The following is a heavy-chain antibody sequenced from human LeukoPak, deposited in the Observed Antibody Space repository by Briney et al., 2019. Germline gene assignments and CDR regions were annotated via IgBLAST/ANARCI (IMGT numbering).Heavy chain of an antibody. CDR1: GFTFISYW. Sequence: GGSLRLSCAASGFTFISYWMSWVRQAPGKGLEWVANIKQDGSEKYYVDSVKGRFTISRDNAKNSLYLQMNSLRAEDTAVYYCARDGGSYGPRWGQGTLVTVSS. J-gene: IGHJ4*02. CDR2: IKQDGSEK. D-gene: IGHD5-18*01. CDR3: ARDGGSYGPR. V-gene: IGHV3-7*01.